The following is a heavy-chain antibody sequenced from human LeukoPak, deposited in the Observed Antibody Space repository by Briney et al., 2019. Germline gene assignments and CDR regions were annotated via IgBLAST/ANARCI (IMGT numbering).Heavy chain of an antibody. CDR3: AMQVGIYGDYNNWFDP. J-gene: IGHJ5*02. V-gene: IGHV4-59*08. CDR2: VDYSGNT. CDR1: GASLNNYY. Sequence: SETLSLTCTVSGASLNNYYWNWVWQPPGKELEWIGNVDYSGNTRHNPSLKSRVTISLDISKNHFSLRLSSVTAADTAVYYCAMQVGIYGDYNNWFDPWGQGARVTVSS. D-gene: IGHD4-17*01.